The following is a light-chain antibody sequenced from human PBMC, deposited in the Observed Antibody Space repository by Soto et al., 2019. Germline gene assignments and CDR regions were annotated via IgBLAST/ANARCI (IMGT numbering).Light chain of an antibody. CDR1: SSDVGGYNY. J-gene: IGLJ1*01. V-gene: IGLV2-14*01. Sequence: QSALTQPASVSGSPGQSITISCTGTSSDVGGYNYVSWYQQHPGKAPKVMIYEVSNRPSGVSNRFSASKSGNTASLTISGLKVEDEADYYCSSFTSSGTRVFGTGTKLTVL. CDR2: EVS. CDR3: SSFTSSGTRV.